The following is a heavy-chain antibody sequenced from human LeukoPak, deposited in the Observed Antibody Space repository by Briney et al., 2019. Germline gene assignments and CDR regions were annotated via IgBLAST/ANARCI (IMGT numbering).Heavy chain of an antibody. Sequence: GGSLRLSCAASGFTFSSYEMSWVRQAPGKGLEWVSYISSSGSTIYYADSVKGRFTISRDYAKNSLYLQMNSLRAEDTALYYCARLAMGGNYIDYWGQGTLVTVSS. CDR2: ISSSGSTI. D-gene: IGHD5-18*01. V-gene: IGHV3-48*03. CDR1: GFTFSSYE. CDR3: ARLAMGGNYIDY. J-gene: IGHJ4*02.